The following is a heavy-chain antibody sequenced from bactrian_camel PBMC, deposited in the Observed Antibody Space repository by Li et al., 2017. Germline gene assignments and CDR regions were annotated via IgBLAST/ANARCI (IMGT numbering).Heavy chain of an antibody. CDR2: IAYDGWVS. J-gene: IGHJ4*01. CDR3: VLGWGIPTTEELASS. V-gene: IGHV3S42*01. D-gene: IGHD5*01. Sequence: VQLVESGGGLVQPGGSLRLSCSASGFQFADYPMSWVRQAPGKGLEWVAQIAYDGWVSRYHDSAKGRFTISRDNAKNTLYLQLNSLRTEDTAMYYCVLGWGIPTTEELASSGGRGTQVTVS. CDR1: GFQFADYP.